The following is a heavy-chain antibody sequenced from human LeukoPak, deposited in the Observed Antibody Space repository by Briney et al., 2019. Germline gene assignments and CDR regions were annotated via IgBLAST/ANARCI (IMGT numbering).Heavy chain of an antibody. D-gene: IGHD2-2*01. CDR1: GFTFSSYA. J-gene: IGHJ4*02. CDR3: ARDGEGCYDT. CDR2: IWYDGSNK. V-gene: IGHV3-33*08. Sequence: GGSLRLSCAASGFTFSSYAMHWVRQAPGKGLEWVAVIWYDGSNKYYADSVKGRFTISRDNAKNSLYLQMNSLRAEDTAVYYCARDGEGCYDTWGQGTLVTVSS.